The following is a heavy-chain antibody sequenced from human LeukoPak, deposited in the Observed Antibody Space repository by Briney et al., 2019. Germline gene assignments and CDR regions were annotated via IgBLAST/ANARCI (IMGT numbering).Heavy chain of an antibody. D-gene: IGHD1-26*01. V-gene: IGHV6-1*01. CDR2: TYFRSKWYN. J-gene: IGHJ4*02. CDR1: VDRVSSNSDA. CDR3: ARDSRGAFDY. Sequence: SQTLSLTCAIPVDRVSSNSDACNWIRQSPSRGLEWHARTYFRSKWYNDYAGTVERRITINPDTYKTQYLLQLNPVTPEATAVYCCARDSRGAFDYWGQGTLVTVSS.